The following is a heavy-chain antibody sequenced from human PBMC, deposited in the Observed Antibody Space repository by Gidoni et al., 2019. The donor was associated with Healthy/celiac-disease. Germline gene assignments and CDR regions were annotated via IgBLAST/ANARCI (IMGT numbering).Heavy chain of an antibody. J-gene: IGHJ4*02. D-gene: IGHD4-4*01. CDR2: IYYSGST. V-gene: IGHV4-39*07. CDR3: ARVKDDYSNYVFDY. Sequence: QLQLQESGPGLVKPSETLSLPCTVSGGSISSSSYYWGWIRQPPGKGLEWIGSIYYSGSTYYNPSLKSRVTISVDTSKNQFSLKLSSVTAADTAVYYCARVKDDYSNYVFDYWGQGTLVTVSS. CDR1: GGSISSSSYY.